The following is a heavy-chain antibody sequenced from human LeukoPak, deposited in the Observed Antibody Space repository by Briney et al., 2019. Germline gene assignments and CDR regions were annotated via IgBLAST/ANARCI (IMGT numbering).Heavy chain of an antibody. D-gene: IGHD6-19*01. J-gene: IGHJ4*02. Sequence: ASVKVSCKASGFTFTRYWITWMRQAPGQGLEWMGWISAYNGDTNYAQKLQGRVTMTRDTSTSTVYMELSRLSSDDTAVYYCARDPTNTSGRYAHFDYWGQGTLVTVSS. V-gene: IGHV1-18*01. CDR3: ARDPTNTSGRYAHFDY. CDR1: GFTFTRYW. CDR2: ISAYNGDT.